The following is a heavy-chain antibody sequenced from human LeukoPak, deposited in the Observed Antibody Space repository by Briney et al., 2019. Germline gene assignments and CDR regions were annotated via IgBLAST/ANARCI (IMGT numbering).Heavy chain of an antibody. V-gene: IGHV1-46*01. CDR3: ARDKVYYYGSGSYYPPNWFDP. CDR2: INPSGGST. D-gene: IGHD3-10*01. CDR1: GYTSTSYY. J-gene: IGHJ5*02. Sequence: ASVTVSCKASGYTSTSYYMHWVRQAPGQGLEWMGIINPSGGSTSYTQKFQGRVTMTRDTSTSTVYMELSSLRSEDTAVYYCARDKVYYYGSGSYYPPNWFDPWGQGTLVTVSS.